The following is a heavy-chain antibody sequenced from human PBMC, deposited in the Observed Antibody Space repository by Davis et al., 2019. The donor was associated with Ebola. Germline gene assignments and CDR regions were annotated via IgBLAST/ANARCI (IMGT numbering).Heavy chain of an antibody. CDR1: GYTFPSYY. CDR2: INPSGGNT. CDR3: ARDRTDSSPYYFYGVDV. Sequence: ASVKVSCKASGYTFPSYYIHWVRQAPGQGLEWMGMINPSGGNTRYAQQFQGRVTMTRDTSTRTVYMEVSSLRSDDTAVYYCARDRTDSSPYYFYGVDVWGQGTTVTVSS. J-gene: IGHJ6*02. V-gene: IGHV1-46*01. D-gene: IGHD6-13*01.